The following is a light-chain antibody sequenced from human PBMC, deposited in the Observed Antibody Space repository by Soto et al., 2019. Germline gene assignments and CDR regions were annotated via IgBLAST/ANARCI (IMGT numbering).Light chain of an antibody. CDR2: AES. J-gene: IGKJ5*01. V-gene: IGKV1-6*02. CDR3: LQDYSSPIT. CDR1: RHISND. Sequence: AIQLTQSPSSLSASVGDTVTITCRASRHISNDLGWFKQKAGKAPRSMIYAESIVQPGVPSRFRGSGSGSEFALTITNLKPEDFETYYCLQDYSSPITFGQGTRLEIK.